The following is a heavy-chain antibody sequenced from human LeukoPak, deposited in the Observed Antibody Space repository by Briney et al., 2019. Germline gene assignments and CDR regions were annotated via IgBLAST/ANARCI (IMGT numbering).Heavy chain of an antibody. J-gene: IGHJ4*02. CDR2: IFPSGGEI. Sequence: PGGSLRLSCAASGFTFSTFAMLWVRQPRGKGLEWVSSIFPSGGEIHYADSVKGRFTISRDNSKNTLYLQMNSLRAEDTAVYYCAKDRGSGSRSFDYWGQGTLVTVSS. CDR1: GFTFSTFA. D-gene: IGHD3-10*01. V-gene: IGHV3-23*01. CDR3: AKDRGSGSRSFDY.